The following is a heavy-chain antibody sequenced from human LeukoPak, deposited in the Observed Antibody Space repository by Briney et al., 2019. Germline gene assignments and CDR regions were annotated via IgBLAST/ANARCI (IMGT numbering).Heavy chain of an antibody. D-gene: IGHD3-9*01. J-gene: IGHJ3*02. Sequence: PGGSLRLSCAASGFTFSSYAMSWVRQAPGKGLEWVSAISGSGGSTYYADSVKGRFTISRDNAKNSLYLQMNSLRAEDTAVYYCAREDYDILTDQQGAFDIWGQGTMVTVSS. CDR3: AREDYDILTDQQGAFDI. CDR2: ISGSGGST. CDR1: GFTFSSYA. V-gene: IGHV3-23*01.